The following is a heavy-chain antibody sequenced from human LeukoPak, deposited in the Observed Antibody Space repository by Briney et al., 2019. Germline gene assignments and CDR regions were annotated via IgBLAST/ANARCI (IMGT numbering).Heavy chain of an antibody. CDR2: ISYDESNK. V-gene: IGHV3-30*18. J-gene: IGHJ4*02. CDR3: AKVGYSSGWWGAFDY. CDR1: GFIFSSYG. D-gene: IGHD6-19*01. Sequence: GGSLRLSCAASGFIFSSYGMHWVRQAPGKGLEWVAAISYDESNKYYAASVKGRFTISRDTSKNTLYLQMNSLRAEDTAMYYCAKVGYSSGWWGAFDYWGQGTLVTVSS.